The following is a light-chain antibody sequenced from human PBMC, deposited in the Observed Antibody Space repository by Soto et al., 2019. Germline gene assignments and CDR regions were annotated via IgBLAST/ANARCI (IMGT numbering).Light chain of an antibody. CDR3: QQYDNLPP. CDR1: QDISNY. CDR2: DAS. V-gene: IGKV1-33*01. J-gene: IGKJ4*01. Sequence: DIQMTQSPSSLSASVGDRVTITCQASQDISNYLNWYQQKPGKAPKLLIYDASNLETGVPSRFSGSGSGTDFTFSISSLQPEDIATYYCQQYDNLPPLGVGTKVEIK.